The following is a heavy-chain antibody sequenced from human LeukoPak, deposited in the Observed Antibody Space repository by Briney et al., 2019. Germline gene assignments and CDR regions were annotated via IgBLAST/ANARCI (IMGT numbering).Heavy chain of an antibody. J-gene: IGHJ4*02. CDR1: GYTFTSYD. CDR2: MNPNSGNT. D-gene: IGHD6-19*01. CDR3: ARGIAVAGTFWVY. Sequence: GASVEVSCKASGYTFTSYDINWVRQATGQGLEWMGWMNPNSGNTGYAQKFQGRVTMTRNTSISTAYMELSSLRSEDTAVYYCARGIAVAGTFWVYWGQGTLVTVSS. V-gene: IGHV1-8*01.